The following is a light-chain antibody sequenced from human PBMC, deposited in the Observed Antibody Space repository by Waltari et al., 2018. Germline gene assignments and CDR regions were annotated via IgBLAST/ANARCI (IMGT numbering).Light chain of an antibody. Sequence: EVVMTQSPAILSVSPGETASLSCRASRTIGSDLAWYQQKPGPSPRLLIHGVSSRATGFPARFSASGSGTEFTLTITGLQSEDVAVYHCQQYGDWPPTFGQGTQLEIK. CDR2: GVS. J-gene: IGKJ2*01. V-gene: IGKV3-15*01. CDR1: RTIGSD. CDR3: QQYGDWPPT.